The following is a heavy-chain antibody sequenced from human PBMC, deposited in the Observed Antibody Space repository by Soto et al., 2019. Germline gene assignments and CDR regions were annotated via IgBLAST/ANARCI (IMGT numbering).Heavy chain of an antibody. V-gene: IGHV3-21*03. J-gene: IGHJ3*02. CDR3: ARDFDSSGYYGPVGAFDI. D-gene: IGHD3-22*01. CDR1: RFTFSSYT. CDR2: ISSSTTYI. Sequence: EVQVVESGGGLVKPGGSLRLSCSASRFTFSSYTMNWVRQAPGKGLEWVSSISSSTTYIYYADSVKGRFTISRDNAKNSLYLQVNSLRAEDTAVYYCARDFDSSGYYGPVGAFDIWGQGTMVTVSS.